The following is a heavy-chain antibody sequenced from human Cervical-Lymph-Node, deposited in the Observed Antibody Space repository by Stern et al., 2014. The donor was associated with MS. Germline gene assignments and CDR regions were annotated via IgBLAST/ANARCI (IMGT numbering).Heavy chain of an antibody. CDR2: IECCGIYI. J-gene: IGHJ5*02. V-gene: IGHV3-11*01. Sequence: QVQLVESGGGLVKPGGSLRLSCAASGFTFRDYYMNWIRQAPGKGLEWLSFIECCGIYINYANFVNGRFTISRDNAKNSLFLQMNGLRAEDSAVYYCARAKKVAMATSWFDPWGQGTLVTVSS. CDR1: GFTFRDYY. CDR3: ARAKKVAMATSWFDP. D-gene: IGHD5-18*01.